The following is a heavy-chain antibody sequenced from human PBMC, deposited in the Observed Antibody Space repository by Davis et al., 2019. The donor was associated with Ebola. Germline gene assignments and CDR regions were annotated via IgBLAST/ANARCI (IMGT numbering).Heavy chain of an antibody. D-gene: IGHD6-13*01. CDR2: TSGSGGNT. Sequence: GGSLRLSCAASGFTFSSFAMSWVRQAPGKGLEWVSVTSGSGGNTYYGDSVKGRFTISRDNSKNTLYLQMNSLRADDTAVYYCAKHIAPGIRAFDYWGQGALVTVSS. CDR3: AKHIAPGIRAFDY. V-gene: IGHV3-23*01. J-gene: IGHJ4*02. CDR1: GFTFSSFA.